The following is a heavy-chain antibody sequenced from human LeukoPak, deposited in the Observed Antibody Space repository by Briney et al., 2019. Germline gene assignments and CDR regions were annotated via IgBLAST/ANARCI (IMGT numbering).Heavy chain of an antibody. Sequence: PGGSLRLSCATSVFTFSSYSMNWVRQAPGKGLEWVSCISSSSSYIYYTDSVKGRFTISRDNAKNSLTLQMNSLRAEDTAVYYCARDLKYYDRSGFDYWGQGTLVTVSS. CDR3: ARDLKYYDRSGFDY. CDR2: ISSSSSYI. D-gene: IGHD3-22*01. J-gene: IGHJ4*02. V-gene: IGHV3-21*01. CDR1: VFTFSSYS.